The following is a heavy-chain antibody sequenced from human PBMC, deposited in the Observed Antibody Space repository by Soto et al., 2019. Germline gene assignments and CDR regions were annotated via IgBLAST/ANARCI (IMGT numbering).Heavy chain of an antibody. Sequence: ASVKVSCKASGYTFTGYYMHWVRQAPGQGLEWMGWINPNSGGTNYAQKFQGWVTMTRDTSISTAYMELSRLRSDDTAVYYCARDYSSGWKRVFDIWGQGTMVTVSS. V-gene: IGHV1-2*04. CDR2: INPNSGGT. D-gene: IGHD6-19*01. CDR1: GYTFTGYY. CDR3: ARDYSSGWKRVFDI. J-gene: IGHJ3*02.